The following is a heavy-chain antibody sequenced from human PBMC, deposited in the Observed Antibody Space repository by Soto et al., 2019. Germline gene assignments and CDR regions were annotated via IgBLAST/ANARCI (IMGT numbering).Heavy chain of an antibody. CDR1: GGSISSSYW. J-gene: IGHJ4*02. D-gene: IGHD3-3*01. CDR3: VSSLNYDFWRDGGRHFYFDY. CDR2: IYHGGTT. Sequence: QVQLQESGPGLVKPSGTLSLTCAVSGGSISSSYWWNWVRQTPRGGLEWIGEIYHGGTTNYNPSLKNRVTTSVDKSKNQFSLKLTSVTAADTAVYYCVSSLNYDFWRDGGRHFYFDYWGRGILATVSS. V-gene: IGHV4-4*02.